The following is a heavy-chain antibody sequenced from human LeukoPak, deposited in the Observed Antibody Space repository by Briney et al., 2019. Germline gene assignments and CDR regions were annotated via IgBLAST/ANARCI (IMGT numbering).Heavy chain of an antibody. CDR1: GFTFSSYA. CDR2: ISGSGGST. J-gene: IGHJ5*02. CDR3: AKDTVGIVVVPAAMTYNWFDP. V-gene: IGHV3-23*01. D-gene: IGHD2-2*01. Sequence: GGSLRLSCAASGFTFSSYAMSWVRQAPGKGLEWVSAISGSGGSTYYADSVKGRFTISRDNSKNTLYLQMNSLRAEDTAVYYCAKDTVGIVVVPAAMTYNWFDPWGQGTLVTVSS.